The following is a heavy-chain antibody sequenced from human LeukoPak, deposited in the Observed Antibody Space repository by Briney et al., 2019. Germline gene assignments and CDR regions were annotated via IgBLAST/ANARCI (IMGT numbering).Heavy chain of an antibody. D-gene: IGHD3-10*01. Sequence: SVTVSCKASGGTFSSYAISWVRQAPGQGLEWMGRIIPILGIANYAQKFQGRVTITADKSTSTAYMELSSLRSEDTAVYYCARDSVLLWFGELNWFDPWGQGTLVTVSS. V-gene: IGHV1-69*04. CDR1: GGTFSSYA. J-gene: IGHJ5*02. CDR2: IIPILGIA. CDR3: ARDSVLLWFGELNWFDP.